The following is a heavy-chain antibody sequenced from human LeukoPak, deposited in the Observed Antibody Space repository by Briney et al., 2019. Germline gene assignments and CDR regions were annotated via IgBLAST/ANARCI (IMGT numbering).Heavy chain of an antibody. J-gene: IGHJ4*02. CDR1: GGSISSYY. CDR2: FYTSGST. D-gene: IGHD6-25*01. V-gene: IGHV4-4*07. CDR3: ARDARLHYYFDY. Sequence: SETLSLTCTVSGGSISSYYWSWIRQPAGKGLEWIGRFYTSGSTHYNPSLKSRATMSIDTSKNQFSLKLSSVTAADTAVYYCARDARLHYYFDYWGQGTLVTVSS.